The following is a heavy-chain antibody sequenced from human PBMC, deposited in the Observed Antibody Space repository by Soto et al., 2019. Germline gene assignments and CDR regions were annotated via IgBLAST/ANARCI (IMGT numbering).Heavy chain of an antibody. D-gene: IGHD1-1*01. CDR2: INGGNGNT. CDR1: GYSFSTHA. Sequence: ASVKVSCKASGYSFSTHAMHWVRQAPGQGLEWMGWINGGNGNTKYSQKFRDRVTITRDTSASTDYMGLSSLRSEDTAVYYCARGKGMEENYYYYGMDVWGQGTTVTVSS. V-gene: IGHV1-3*01. J-gene: IGHJ6*02. CDR3: ARGKGMEENYYYYGMDV.